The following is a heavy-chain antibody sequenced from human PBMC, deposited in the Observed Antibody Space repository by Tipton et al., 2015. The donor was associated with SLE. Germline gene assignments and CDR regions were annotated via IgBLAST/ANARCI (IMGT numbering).Heavy chain of an antibody. Sequence: TLSLTCTVPGGSISSYYWSWIRQPPGKGLEWIGYIYYSGSTNYNPSLKSRVTISVDTSKNQFSLKLSSVTAADTAVYYCARGGLGVSYYYYMDVWGKGTTVTVSS. CDR2: IYYSGST. D-gene: IGHD1-26*01. CDR3: ARGGLGVSYYYYMDV. V-gene: IGHV4-59*01. CDR1: GGSISSYY. J-gene: IGHJ6*03.